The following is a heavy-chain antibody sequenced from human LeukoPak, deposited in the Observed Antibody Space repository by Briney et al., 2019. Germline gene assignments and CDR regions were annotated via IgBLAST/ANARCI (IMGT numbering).Heavy chain of an antibody. CDR1: GGSFSGYY. D-gene: IGHD6-19*01. Sequence: SETLSLTCAVYGGSFSGYYWSWIRQPPGKGLEWIGEINHSGSTNYNPSLKSRVTISVDTSKNQFSLKLSSVTAADTAVYYCARGQQWLVPGDYFDYWGQGTLVTVSS. CDR3: ARGQQWLVPGDYFDY. CDR2: INHSGST. J-gene: IGHJ4*02. V-gene: IGHV4-34*01.